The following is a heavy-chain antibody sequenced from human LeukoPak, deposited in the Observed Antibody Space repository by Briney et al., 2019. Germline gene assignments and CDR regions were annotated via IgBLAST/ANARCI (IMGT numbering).Heavy chain of an antibody. V-gene: IGHV3-23*01. Sequence: GGSLRLSCAAPGLTFSSYAMSWVRQAPGKGLEWVSAISGSGGSTYYADSVKGRFTISRDNSKNTLYLQMNSLRAEDTAVYYCAKAPYGLNWFDPWGQGTLVTVSS. CDR1: GLTFSSYA. J-gene: IGHJ5*02. D-gene: IGHD3/OR15-3a*01. CDR2: ISGSGGST. CDR3: AKAPYGLNWFDP.